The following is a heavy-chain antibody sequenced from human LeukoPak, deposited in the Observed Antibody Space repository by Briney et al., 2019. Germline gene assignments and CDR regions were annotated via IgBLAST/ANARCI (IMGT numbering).Heavy chain of an antibody. J-gene: IGHJ4*02. CDR3: AKDRHWLALDD. CDR2: INPNSGGT. CDR1: GYSFISYW. Sequence: GESLKISCKGSGYSFISYWVAWVRQAPGQGLEWMGWINPNSGGTNYAQKFQGRVTMTRDTSISTAYMELSRLRSDDTAVYYCAKDRHWLALDDWGQGTLVTVSS. V-gene: IGHV1-2*02. D-gene: IGHD6-19*01.